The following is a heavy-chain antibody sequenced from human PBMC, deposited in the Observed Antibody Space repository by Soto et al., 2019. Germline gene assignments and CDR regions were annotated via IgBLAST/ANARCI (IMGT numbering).Heavy chain of an antibody. CDR2: IYYSGST. Sequence: SETLSLTCTVSGGSVSSGSYYWSWIRQPPGKGLEWIGYIYYSGSTNYNPSLKSRVTISVDTSKNQFSLKLSSVTAADTAVYYCARGASTVMFAFDIWGQGTMVTVSS. V-gene: IGHV4-61*01. D-gene: IGHD4-17*01. CDR3: ARGASTVMFAFDI. J-gene: IGHJ3*02. CDR1: GGSVSSGSYY.